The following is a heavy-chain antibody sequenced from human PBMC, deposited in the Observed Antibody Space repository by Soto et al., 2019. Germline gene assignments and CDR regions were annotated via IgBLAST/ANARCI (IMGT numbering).Heavy chain of an antibody. D-gene: IGHD3-22*01. CDR2: IIPILGIA. V-gene: IGHV1-69*02. Sequence: ASVKVSCKASGGTFSSYTISWVRQAPGQGLEWMVRIIPILGIANYAQKFQGRVTITADKSTSTAYMELSSLRSEDTAVYYCARLYDSSGYYFGPFDYWGQGTLVTVSS. CDR3: ARLYDSSGYYFGPFDY. J-gene: IGHJ4*02. CDR1: GGTFSSYT.